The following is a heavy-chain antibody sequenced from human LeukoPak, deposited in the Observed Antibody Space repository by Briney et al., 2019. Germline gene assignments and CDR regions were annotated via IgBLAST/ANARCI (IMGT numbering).Heavy chain of an antibody. CDR2: IYWGDDK. J-gene: IGHJ4*02. CDR3: AHRTGSGSYGVYFDY. CDR1: GFSLSTSGVG. V-gene: IGHV2-5*02. D-gene: IGHD3-10*01. Sequence: SGPTLVNPTQPLTLTCTFSGFSLSTSGVGVGWIRQPPGKALEWLALIYWGDDKRYSPSLKSRLTITKDTSKNQVVLTMTNMDPVDTATYYCAHRTGSGSYGVYFDYWGQGTLVTVSS.